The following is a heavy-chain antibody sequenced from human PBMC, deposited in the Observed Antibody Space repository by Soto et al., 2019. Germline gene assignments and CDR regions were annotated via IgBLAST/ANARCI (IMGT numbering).Heavy chain of an antibody. J-gene: IGHJ4*02. CDR1: GGTFSSYA. Sequence: ASLKVSCKASGGTFSSYAISWVRQAPGQGLEWMGGITPIFGTANYARKFQGRVTITADESTSTAYMELSSLRSEDTAVYYCATLYSGYDRGPYWGQGTLVTVSS. D-gene: IGHD5-12*01. CDR2: ITPIFGTA. V-gene: IGHV1-69*13. CDR3: ATLYSGYDRGPY.